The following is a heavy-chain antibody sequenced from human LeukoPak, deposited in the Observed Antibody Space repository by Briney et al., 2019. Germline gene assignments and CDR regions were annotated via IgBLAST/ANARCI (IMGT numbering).Heavy chain of an antibody. CDR3: AVYYYGP. CDR1: GGSISSGGYY. Sequence: SQTLSLTCTVSGGSISSGGYYWTWIRQHPGKGLEWIVFTHNSVSTYYNPSLKSRVTISLDTSKNQFSLNLSSVTAADTAVYYCAVYYYGPWGQGTLVTVSS. D-gene: IGHD3-10*01. CDR2: THNSVST. J-gene: IGHJ4*02. V-gene: IGHV4-31*03.